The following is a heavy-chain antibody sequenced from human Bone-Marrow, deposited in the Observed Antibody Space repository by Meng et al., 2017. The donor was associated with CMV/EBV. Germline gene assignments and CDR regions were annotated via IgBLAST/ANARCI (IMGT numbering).Heavy chain of an antibody. Sequence: GESLKISCAASGFTVSSNYMSWVRQAPGKGLEWVSSISSSSSYIYYADSVKGRFTISRDNAKNSLYLQMNSLRAEDTAVYYCAREVAAAGDYWGQGTLVTVSS. J-gene: IGHJ4*02. V-gene: IGHV3-21*01. CDR3: AREVAAAGDY. CDR2: ISSSSSYI. D-gene: IGHD6-13*01. CDR1: GFTVSSNY.